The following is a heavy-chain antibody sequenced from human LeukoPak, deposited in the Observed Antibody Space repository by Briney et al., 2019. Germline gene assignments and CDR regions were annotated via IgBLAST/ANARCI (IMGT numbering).Heavy chain of an antibody. V-gene: IGHV3-74*01. CDR3: ARGGGANYNMDV. Sequence: GGCLRLSCAASGFTFSTYWMHWVRQAPGKGLVWVSRMKTDGTNTTYADSVKGRFTISRDNAKSTLYLQMNSLRVEDTAVYYCARGGGANYNMDVWGKGTTVTVSS. J-gene: IGHJ6*03. CDR1: GFTFSTYW. D-gene: IGHD3-16*01. CDR2: MKTDGTNT.